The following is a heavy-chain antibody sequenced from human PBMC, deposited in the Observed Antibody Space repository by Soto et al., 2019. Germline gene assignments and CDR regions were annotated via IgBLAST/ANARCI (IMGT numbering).Heavy chain of an antibody. CDR3: ARDSPAGGITGTTEAFDI. D-gene: IGHD1-7*01. J-gene: IGHJ3*02. CDR1: GFTFSSYS. V-gene: IGHV3-21*01. CDR2: ISSSSSYI. Sequence: PGGSLRLSCAASGFTFSSYSTNWVRQAPGKGLEWVSSISSSSSYIYYADSVKGRFTISRDNAKNSLYLQMNSLRAEDTAVYYCARDSPAGGITGTTEAFDIWGQGTMVTVSS.